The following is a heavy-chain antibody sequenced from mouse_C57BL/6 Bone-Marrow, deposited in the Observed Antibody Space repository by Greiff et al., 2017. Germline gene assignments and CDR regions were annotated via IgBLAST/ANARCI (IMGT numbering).Heavy chain of an antibody. D-gene: IGHD2-1*01. CDR3: INYETDY. Sequence: EVKLMESGGGLVQPGGSMKLSCVASGFTFSNYWMNWVRQSPEKGLEWVAQIRLKSDNYATHYAESVKGRFTISSDDSKSSVYLQMNNLRAEDTGIYYCINYETDYWGQGTTLTVSS. CDR2: IRLKSDNYAT. CDR1: GFTFSNYW. V-gene: IGHV6-3*01. J-gene: IGHJ2*01.